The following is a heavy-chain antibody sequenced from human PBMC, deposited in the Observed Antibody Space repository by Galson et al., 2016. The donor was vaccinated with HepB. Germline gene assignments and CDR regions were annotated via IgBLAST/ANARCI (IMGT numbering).Heavy chain of an antibody. V-gene: IGHV3-74*01. J-gene: IGHJ4*02. CDR2: ICNYEGSI. D-gene: IGHD2-8*01. CDR1: GFTFTQYC. CDR3: ARINELDDY. Sequence: SLRLSCATSGFTFTQYCMHWVRQAPGKGLVWVSRICNYEGSIIYADSVEGRFIISRDNAKNTVYLQMNSLRAEDTAVYYCARINELDDYWGQGTLVTVSS.